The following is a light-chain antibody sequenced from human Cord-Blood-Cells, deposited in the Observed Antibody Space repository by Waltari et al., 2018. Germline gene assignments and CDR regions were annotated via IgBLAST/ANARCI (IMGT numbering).Light chain of an antibody. CDR2: DAS. J-gene: IGKJ4*01. CDR1: QCVSSY. V-gene: IGKV3-11*01. CDR3: QQRSNWPPLT. Sequence: EIVFTQSPATLSFSPRERATLSCRASQCVSSYLAWYQQKPAQAPRLLIYDASNRATGIPARFSGSGSGTDFTLTISSLEPEDFAVYYCQQRSNWPPLTFGGGTKVEIK.